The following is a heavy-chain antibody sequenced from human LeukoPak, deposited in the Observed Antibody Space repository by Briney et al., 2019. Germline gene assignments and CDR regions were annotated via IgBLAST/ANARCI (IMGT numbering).Heavy chain of an antibody. D-gene: IGHD3-10*01. V-gene: IGHV3-30*02. CDR3: AKDPHYYGSGSLINYYYYYGMDV. CDR1: GFTYSSYG. CDR2: IRYDGSNR. Sequence: PGGSLRLSCAVSGFTYSSYGMQWVRQAPGKALEWVAFIRYDGSNRYYADSVKGRFTISRDNSKNTLYLQMNSLRAEDTAVYYCAKDPHYYGSGSLINYYYYYGMDVWGQGTTVTVSS. J-gene: IGHJ6*02.